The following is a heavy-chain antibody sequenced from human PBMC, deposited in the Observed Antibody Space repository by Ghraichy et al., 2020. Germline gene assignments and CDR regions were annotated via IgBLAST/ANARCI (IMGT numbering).Heavy chain of an antibody. J-gene: IGHJ6*02. Sequence: SETLSLTCGFYGGSFNSYSWTWIRQPPGQGLAWIGEIMHSGRTNYNPSLKSRVTISVDTSKNQVSLSLRSVTAADTAVYDCARVTSTRLKYGMDVWGQGTSVAVSS. CDR1: GGSFNSYS. CDR3: ARVTSTRLKYGMDV. D-gene: IGHD2-21*02. CDR2: IMHSGRT. V-gene: IGHV4-34*12.